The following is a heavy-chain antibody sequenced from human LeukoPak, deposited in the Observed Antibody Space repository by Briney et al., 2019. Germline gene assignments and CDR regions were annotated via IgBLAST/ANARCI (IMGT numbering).Heavy chain of an antibody. CDR1: GFTFSHYS. D-gene: IGHD5-18*01. Sequence: PGRSLRLSCAASGFTFSHYSMNWVRQAPGKGLEWVSSVSSGGSYIHYADSVKGRFTISRDNAKNSVYLQMNSLRAEDTALYYCAKDQDNFGYDYWGQGTLVTVSS. J-gene: IGHJ4*02. CDR2: VSSGGSYI. CDR3: AKDQDNFGYDY. V-gene: IGHV3-21*01.